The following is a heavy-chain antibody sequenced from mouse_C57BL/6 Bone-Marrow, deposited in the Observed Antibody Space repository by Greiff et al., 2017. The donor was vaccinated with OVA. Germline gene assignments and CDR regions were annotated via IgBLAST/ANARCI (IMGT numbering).Heavy chain of an antibody. Sequence: VQLKQSGPVLVKPGASVKMSCKASGYTFTDYYMNWVKQSHGKSLEWIGVINPYNGGTSYNQKFKGKATLTVDKSSSTAYMELNSLTSEDSAVYYCARSGSSGAWFAYWGQGTLVTVSA. V-gene: IGHV1-19*01. J-gene: IGHJ3*01. D-gene: IGHD3-2*02. CDR3: ARSGSSGAWFAY. CDR2: INPYNGGT. CDR1: GYTFTDYY.